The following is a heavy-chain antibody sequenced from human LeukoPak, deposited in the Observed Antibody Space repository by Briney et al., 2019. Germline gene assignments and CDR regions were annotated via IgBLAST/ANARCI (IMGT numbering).Heavy chain of an antibody. D-gene: IGHD3-10*01. CDR3: ARHRMGIGDHNWFDP. V-gene: IGHV4-59*01. J-gene: IGHJ5*02. CDR1: GGSISSYY. CDR2: IYYSGSN. Sequence: SETLSLTCTVSGGSISSYYWRWIRQPPGKGLEWIGYIYYSGSNNYNPSLKSRVTISVDTSKNQFSLKLSSVTAADTAVYYCARHRMGIGDHNWFDPWGQGTLVSVSS.